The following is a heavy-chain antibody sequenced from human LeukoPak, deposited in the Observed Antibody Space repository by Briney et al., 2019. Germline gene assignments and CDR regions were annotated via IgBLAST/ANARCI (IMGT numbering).Heavy chain of an antibody. CDR3: ARDPERNYYDSSGPNDDAFDI. V-gene: IGHV1-69*05. Sequence: ASVKVSCKASGGTSSSYAISWVRQAPGQGLEWMGGTIPIFGTANYAQKFQGRVTITTDESTSTAYMELSSLRSEDTAVYYCARDPERNYYDSSGPNDDAFDIWGQGTMVTVSS. J-gene: IGHJ3*02. CDR1: GGTSSSYA. D-gene: IGHD3-22*01. CDR2: TIPIFGTA.